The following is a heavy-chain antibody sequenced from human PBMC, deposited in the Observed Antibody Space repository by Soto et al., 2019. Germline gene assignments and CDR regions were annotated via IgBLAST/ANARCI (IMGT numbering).Heavy chain of an antibody. CDR1: GYSFNTFY. CDR2: IDPTHGNT. V-gene: IGHV1-46*02. CDR3: VRGYCTTTICQGDFQH. J-gene: IGHJ1*01. D-gene: IGHD2-2*01. Sequence: QVQLVQSGAEVKKPGASVNVSCKASGYSFNTFYIHWVRQAPGQGLEWMGMIDPTHGNTGYAQKFXGRVXMXRDPSASTVYIELSSLRFEDTAVYYCVRGYCTTTICQGDFQHWGQGTLVTVSS.